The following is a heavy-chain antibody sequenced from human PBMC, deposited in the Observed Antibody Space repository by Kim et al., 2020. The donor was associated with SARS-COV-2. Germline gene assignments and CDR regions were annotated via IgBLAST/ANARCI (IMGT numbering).Heavy chain of an antibody. Sequence: GGSLRLSCAASGFTFSNFGLHWVRQSPGKGLEWLAAISSDGSNKYYADFLKGRFTISRDNSNNTVYLQMNSLRVEDTGVYYCAREGHDSASGKYYKNYYYYGMDVWGQGTTVTVSS. CDR3: AREGHDSASGKYYKNYYYYGMDV. D-gene: IGHD3-10*01. CDR1: GFTFSNFG. J-gene: IGHJ6*02. V-gene: IGHV3-33*05. CDR2: ISSDGSNK.